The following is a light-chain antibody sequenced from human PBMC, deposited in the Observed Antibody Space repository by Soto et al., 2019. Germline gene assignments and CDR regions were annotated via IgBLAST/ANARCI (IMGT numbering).Light chain of an antibody. CDR3: QSYDSSLSGYV. CDR1: SSYIGAGYD. CDR2: GNT. J-gene: IGLJ1*01. Sequence: QSVLTQPPSVSGAPGQRVTISCTGSSSYIGAGYDVHWYQQLPGAAPKLLFYGNTNRPSGVPDRFSGSKSDTSASLAITGLQAEDEADYYCQSYDSSLSGYVFGTGTKLTVL. V-gene: IGLV1-40*01.